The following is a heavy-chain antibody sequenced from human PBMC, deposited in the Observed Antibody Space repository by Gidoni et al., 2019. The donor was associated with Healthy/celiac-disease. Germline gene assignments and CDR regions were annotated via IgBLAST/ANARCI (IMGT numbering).Heavy chain of an antibody. J-gene: IGHJ4*02. V-gene: IGHV3-23*01. Sequence: EVQLLESGGGLVQPGGSLRLSCAASGFTFRSSAMSWVRQAPGKGLEWVSAISGSGGSTYYADSVKGRFTISRDNSKNTLYLQMNSLRAEDTAVYYCAKDPSYDSSGYYQYYFDYWGQGTLVTVSS. CDR2: ISGSGGST. CDR1: GFTFRSSA. CDR3: AKDPSYDSSGYYQYYFDY. D-gene: IGHD3-22*01.